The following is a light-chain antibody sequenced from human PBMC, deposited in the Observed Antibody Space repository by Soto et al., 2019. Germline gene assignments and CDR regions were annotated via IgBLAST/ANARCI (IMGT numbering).Light chain of an antibody. CDR3: QQYGSSPIT. J-gene: IGKJ5*01. V-gene: IGKV3-20*01. CDR2: GAS. Sequence: EIVLTQSPDSLSVSLGERATLSCRASQSVSSYLAWYQQKPGQAPRLLISGASSRATGIPDRFSGSGSATDFTLTISRLEPEDFALYYCQQYGSSPITFGQGTRLEIK. CDR1: QSVSSY.